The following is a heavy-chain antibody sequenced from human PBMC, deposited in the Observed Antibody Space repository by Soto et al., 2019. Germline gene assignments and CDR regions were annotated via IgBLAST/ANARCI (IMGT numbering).Heavy chain of an antibody. J-gene: IGHJ6*02. Sequence: SEALSLTCTVYGGSMSSYYWSWIRQRAGKGLEWIGRIYASGSTDYNPSFKSRVTMSIDMSKNQFSLKLSSVTAADTAVYFCARVKTVDYYGMGVWGQGTTVTVSS. CDR3: ARVKTVDYYGMGV. V-gene: IGHV4-4*07. CDR2: IYASGST. CDR1: GGSMSSYY.